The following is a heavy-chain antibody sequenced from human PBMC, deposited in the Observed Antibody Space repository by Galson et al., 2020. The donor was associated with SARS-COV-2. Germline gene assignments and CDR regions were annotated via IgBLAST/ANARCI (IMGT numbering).Heavy chain of an antibody. Sequence: SVKVSCKASGGTFSSYAISWVRQAPGQGLEWMGGIIPIFGTANYAQKFQGRVTITADESTSTAYMELSSLRSEDTAVYYCARDSSSWYYFDYWGQGTLVTVSS. D-gene: IGHD6-13*01. J-gene: IGHJ4*02. CDR3: ARDSSSWYYFDY. CDR2: IIPIFGTA. CDR1: GGTFSSYA. V-gene: IGHV1-69*13.